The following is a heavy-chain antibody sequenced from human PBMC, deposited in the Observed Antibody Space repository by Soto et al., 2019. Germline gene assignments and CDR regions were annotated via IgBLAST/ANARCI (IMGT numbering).Heavy chain of an antibody. J-gene: IGHJ3*02. CDR3: AKGYCSGGSCYVGGSFDI. Sequence: GGSLRLSCAASGFTLDDYGMHWVRQAAGKGLEWDSGISWNSRSIGYADSVKGRFPISRDNAKNSLYLQMNSLRAEDTALYYCAKGYCSGGSCYVGGSFDIWGQGTMVTVSS. CDR1: GFTLDDYG. V-gene: IGHV3-9*01. CDR2: ISWNSRSI. D-gene: IGHD2-15*01.